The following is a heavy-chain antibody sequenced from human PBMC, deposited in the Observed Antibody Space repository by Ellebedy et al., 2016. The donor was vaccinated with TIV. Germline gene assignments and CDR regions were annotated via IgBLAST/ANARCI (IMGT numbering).Heavy chain of an antibody. Sequence: GESLKISCAVSGFTFRDFWMHWVRQAPGKGLVWVSRINSDGGSTNYADSVKGRFIISSDNAKNTLYLQMNSLRAEDTAVYYGVKGGWSHWGPGTLVTVSS. CDR1: GFTFRDFW. CDR2: INSDGGST. D-gene: IGHD2-15*01. J-gene: IGHJ4*02. CDR3: VKGGWSH. V-gene: IGHV3-74*01.